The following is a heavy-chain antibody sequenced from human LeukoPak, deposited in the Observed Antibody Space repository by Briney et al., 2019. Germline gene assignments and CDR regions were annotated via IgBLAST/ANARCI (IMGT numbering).Heavy chain of an antibody. CDR2: IIPIFGTA. CDR1: GGTFSSYA. V-gene: IGHV1-69*05. D-gene: IGHD6-19*01. CDR3: ARDRIAVAGKPFDY. Sequence: SVKVSCKASGGTFSSYAINWVRQAPGQGLEWMGRIIPIFGTANYAQKFQGRVTLTTDESTSTAYMELSSLRSEDTAVYYCARDRIAVAGKPFDYWGQGTLVTVSS. J-gene: IGHJ4*02.